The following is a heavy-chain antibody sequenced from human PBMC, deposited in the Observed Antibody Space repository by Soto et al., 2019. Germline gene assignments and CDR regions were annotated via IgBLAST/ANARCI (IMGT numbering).Heavy chain of an antibody. CDR1: GFTVSRNY. J-gene: IGHJ6*03. CDR3: ARDCGGSCYSHYYYYMDV. CDR2: IYSGGST. Sequence: GGSLRLSCAASGFTVSRNYMSWVRQGPGKGLEWVSVIYSGGSTYYADSVKGRFTISRDNSKNTLYLQMNSLRAEDTAVYYCARDCGGSCYSHYYYYMDVWGKGTTVTVSS. V-gene: IGHV3-66*01. D-gene: IGHD2-15*01.